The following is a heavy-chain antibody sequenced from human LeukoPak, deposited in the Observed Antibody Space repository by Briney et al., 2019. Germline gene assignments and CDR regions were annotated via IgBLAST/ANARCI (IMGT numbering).Heavy chain of an antibody. Sequence: PETLSLTCTVSGGSISSYYWSWIRQPPGKGLEGIGYIYYSGSTNYNPSLKSRVTISVDTSKNQFSLKLSSVTTADTAVYYCARDQRVEDYVWGSYRYTFDIWGQGTMVTVSS. CDR1: GGSISSYY. CDR3: ARDQRVEDYVWGSYRYTFDI. D-gene: IGHD3-16*02. V-gene: IGHV4-59*01. CDR2: IYYSGST. J-gene: IGHJ3*02.